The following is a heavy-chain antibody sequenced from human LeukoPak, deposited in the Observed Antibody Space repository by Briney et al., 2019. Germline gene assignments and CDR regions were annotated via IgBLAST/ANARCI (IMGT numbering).Heavy chain of an antibody. V-gene: IGHV4-30-2*01. CDR2: IYHSGST. CDR1: GGSISSGGYS. J-gene: IGHJ4*02. D-gene: IGHD5-12*01. CDR3: ARADIVATVYDY. Sequence: SETLSLTCAVSGGSISSGGYSWSWIRQPPGKGLEWIGYIYHSGSTYCNPSLKSRVTISVDRSKNQFSLKLSSVTAADTAVYYCARADIVATVYDYWGQGTLVTVSS.